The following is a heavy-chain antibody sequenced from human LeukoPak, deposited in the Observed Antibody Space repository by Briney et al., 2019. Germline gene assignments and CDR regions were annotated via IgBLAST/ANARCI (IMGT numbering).Heavy chain of an antibody. CDR3: VKEQGSGYYRTADY. J-gene: IGHJ4*02. CDR1: GFTFSSYG. D-gene: IGHD3-10*01. V-gene: IGHV3-30*18. CDR2: ITYDGITT. Sequence: GGSLRLSCAASGFTFSSYGMHWVRQAPGKGLEWVAVITYDGITTYSDDSVKGRFTISRDTSKSTLHLQMNNLRPEDTAVYFCVKEQGSGYYRTADYWGQGTLVTVSS.